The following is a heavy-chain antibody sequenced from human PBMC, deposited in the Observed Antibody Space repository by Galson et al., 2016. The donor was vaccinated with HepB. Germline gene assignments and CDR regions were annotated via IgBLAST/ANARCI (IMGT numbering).Heavy chain of an antibody. CDR1: GFTFDKCA. CDR3: GKAGLSGGVGAFDI. D-gene: IGHD3-16*01. J-gene: IGHJ3*02. Sequence: SLRLSCAASGFTFDKCAMHWVRQAPGKGLEWVSGISWNSNSIAYADSVKGRFTISRDNAKNSLYLQMNSLRAEDTALYYCGKAGLSGGVGAFDIWGQGTMVTVSS. CDR2: ISWNSNSI. V-gene: IGHV3-9*01.